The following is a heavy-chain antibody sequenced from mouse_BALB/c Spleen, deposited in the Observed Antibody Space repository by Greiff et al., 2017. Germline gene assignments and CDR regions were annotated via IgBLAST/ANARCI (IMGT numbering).Heavy chain of an antibody. V-gene: IGHV1-69*01. J-gene: IGHJ2*01. CDR2: IDTSDSYT. CDR1: GYTFTDYW. CDR3: ARSVWFDY. Sequence: QVQLQQPGAELVMPGASVKMSCKASGYTFTDYWMHWVKQRPGQGLEWIGAIDTSDSYTSYNQKFKGKATLTVDESSSTAYMQLSSLTSEDSAVYYCARSVWFDYWGQGTTLTVSS. D-gene: IGHD2-10*02.